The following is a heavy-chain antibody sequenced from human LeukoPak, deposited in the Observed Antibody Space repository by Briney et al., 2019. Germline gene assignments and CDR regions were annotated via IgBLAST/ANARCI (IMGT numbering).Heavy chain of an antibody. J-gene: IGHJ4*02. CDR1: GGSISSYY. D-gene: IGHD2-15*01. CDR2: IYYSGST. CDR3: ARGAEDIVVVVAAPAYFDY. Sequence: PSETLSLTCTVSGGSISSYYWSWIRQPPGEGLEWIGYIYYSGSTNYNPSLKSRVTISVDTSKNQFSLKLSSVTAADTAVYYCARGAEDIVVVVAAPAYFDYWGQGTLVTVSS. V-gene: IGHV4-59*01.